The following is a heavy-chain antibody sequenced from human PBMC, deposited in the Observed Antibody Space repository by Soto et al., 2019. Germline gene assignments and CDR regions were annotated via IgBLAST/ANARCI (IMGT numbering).Heavy chain of an antibody. J-gene: IGHJ4*02. CDR3: ARHYYDSSGLDY. CDR1: GGSISSSSYY. CDR2: IYYSGST. Sequence: QLQLQESGPGLVKPSETLSLTCTVSGGSISSSSYYWGWIRQPPGKGLEWIGSIYYSGSTYYNPSLKSRVTISVDTSKNQFSLKLSSVTAADTAVYYCARHYYDSSGLDYWGQGTLVTVSS. V-gene: IGHV4-39*01. D-gene: IGHD3-22*01.